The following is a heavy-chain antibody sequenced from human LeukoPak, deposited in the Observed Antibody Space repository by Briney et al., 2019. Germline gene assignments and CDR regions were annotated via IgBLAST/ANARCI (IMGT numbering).Heavy chain of an antibody. CDR2: IYTSGRT. CDR3: AATDFYYYDSSAFFR. D-gene: IGHD3-22*01. Sequence: SETLSLTCTVSGGSISSYYWSWIRQPAGEGLEWIGRIYTSGRTNYNPSLKSRVTVSVDTSKNQFSLRLSSVTAADTAVYYCAATDFYYYDSSAFFRWGQGTLVTVSS. J-gene: IGHJ4*02. CDR1: GGSISSYY. V-gene: IGHV4-4*07.